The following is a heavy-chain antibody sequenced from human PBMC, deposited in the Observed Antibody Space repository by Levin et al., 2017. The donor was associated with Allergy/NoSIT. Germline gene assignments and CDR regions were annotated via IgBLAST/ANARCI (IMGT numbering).Heavy chain of an antibody. J-gene: IGHJ6*02. CDR1: GGSIRSGGYY. D-gene: IGHD6-6*01. V-gene: IGHV4-31*03. Sequence: SQTLSLTCTVSGGSIRSGGYYWSWVRQRPGKGLEWVGYISYSGETSYNPSLQSRLTISEDTSKDQFSLKLRSVTAADTAVYYCARDSRAARRVMDVWGQGTTVTVSS. CDR3: ARDSRAARRVMDV. CDR2: ISYSGET.